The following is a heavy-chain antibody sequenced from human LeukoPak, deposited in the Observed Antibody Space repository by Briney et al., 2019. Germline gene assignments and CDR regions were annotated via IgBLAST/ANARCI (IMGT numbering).Heavy chain of an antibody. CDR2: IIPILGIA. V-gene: IGHV1-69*04. Sequence: SVKVACKASGGTFSSYAISWVRQAPGQGLEWMGRIIPILGIANYAQKFQGRVTITADKSTSTAYMELSSLRSEDTAVYYCARVDCSGGSCYLNYYYYGMDVWGQGTTVTVSS. J-gene: IGHJ6*02. D-gene: IGHD2-15*01. CDR1: GGTFSSYA. CDR3: ARVDCSGGSCYLNYYYYGMDV.